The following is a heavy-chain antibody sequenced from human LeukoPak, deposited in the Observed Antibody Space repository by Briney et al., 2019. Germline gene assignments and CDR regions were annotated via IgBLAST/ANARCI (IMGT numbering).Heavy chain of an antibody. D-gene: IGHD3-22*01. CDR1: GGSFSGYY. V-gene: IGHV4-34*01. Sequence: KPSETLSLTCAVYGGSFSGYYWSWIRQPPGKGLEWIGEINHSGSTNYNPSLKSRVTISVDTSKNQFSLKLSSVTAADTAVYYCARERDMIVVVRTINWFDPWGQGTLVTVSP. CDR2: INHSGST. J-gene: IGHJ5*02. CDR3: ARERDMIVVVRTINWFDP.